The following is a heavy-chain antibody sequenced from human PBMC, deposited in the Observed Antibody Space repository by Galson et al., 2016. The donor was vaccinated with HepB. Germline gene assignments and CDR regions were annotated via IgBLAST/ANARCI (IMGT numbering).Heavy chain of an antibody. J-gene: IGHJ6*02. V-gene: IGHV3-33*06. CDR2: IWYDGSNK. D-gene: IGHD3-10*01. CDR3: AKGGWFGERDYYYYGMDV. Sequence: SLRLSCAASGFTFRSYGVHWVRQAPGKGLEWVAVIWYDGSNKYYTDSVKGRSTISRDNSKNTLYLQMNSLRAEDTAVYYCAKGGWFGERDYYYYGMDVWGQGTTVTVSS. CDR1: GFTFRSYG.